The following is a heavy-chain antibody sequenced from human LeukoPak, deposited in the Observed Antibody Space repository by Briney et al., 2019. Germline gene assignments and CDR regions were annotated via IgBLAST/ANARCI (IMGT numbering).Heavy chain of an antibody. Sequence: SETLSLTCAVSGYSISSGYYWGWIRQPAGKGLEWIGRIYTSGSTNYNPSLKSRVTISVDTSKNQFSLKLSSVTAADTAVYYCASNYGDYYFDYWGQGTLVTVSS. D-gene: IGHD4-17*01. V-gene: IGHV4-38-2*01. J-gene: IGHJ4*02. CDR1: GYSISSGYY. CDR3: ASNYGDYYFDY. CDR2: IYTSGST.